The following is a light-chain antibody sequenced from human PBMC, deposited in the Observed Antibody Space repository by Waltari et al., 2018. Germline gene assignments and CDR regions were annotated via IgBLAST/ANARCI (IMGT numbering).Light chain of an antibody. CDR3: QQADRLPLT. CDR1: QDILRW. CDR2: ETS. V-gene: IGKV1-12*01. Sequence: DIQMTQSPTSVSASVGDRVTITCRASQDILRWLVWYQHKPGKAPKLLISETSGLESGVPSRFSGRGSGTDFTLTISSLQPEDFATYYCQQADRLPLTFGGGTKVEIK. J-gene: IGKJ4*01.